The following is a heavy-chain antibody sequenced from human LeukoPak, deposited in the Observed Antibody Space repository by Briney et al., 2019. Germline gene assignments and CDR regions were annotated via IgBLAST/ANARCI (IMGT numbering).Heavy chain of an antibody. CDR2: IWYDGSNK. J-gene: IGHJ5*02. Sequence: PGGSLRLSCAASGLTFSSYGMHWVRQAPGKGLEWVAVIWYDGSNKYYADSVEGRFTISRDNSKNTLYLQMNSLRAEDTAVYYCAKDLGWFDPWGQGTLVTVSS. CDR1: GLTFSSYG. V-gene: IGHV3-30*02. CDR3: AKDLGWFDP.